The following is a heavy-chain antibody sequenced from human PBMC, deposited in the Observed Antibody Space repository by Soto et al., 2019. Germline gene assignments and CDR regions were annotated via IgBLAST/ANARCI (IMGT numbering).Heavy chain of an antibody. D-gene: IGHD5-18*01. J-gene: IGHJ6*02. CDR1: GGTFSNYA. CDR3: ARDAGYSYGPDYGLDV. Sequence: SVKVSCKASGGTFSNYASSWVRQAPGQGLEWMGGIIPIFGSTKYARKFQGRVTITADKSTSTAYMELSSLRLEDTAVYYCARDAGYSYGPDYGLDVWGQGTTVTVSS. V-gene: IGHV1-69*06. CDR2: IIPIFGST.